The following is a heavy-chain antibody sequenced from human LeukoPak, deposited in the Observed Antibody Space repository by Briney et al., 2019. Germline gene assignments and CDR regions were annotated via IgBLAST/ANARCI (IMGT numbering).Heavy chain of an antibody. CDR2: IWYDGSNK. V-gene: IGHV3-33*01. CDR3: ARGRVVVPAAIPNYYFDY. CDR1: GFTFSSYG. D-gene: IGHD2-2*01. J-gene: IGHJ4*02. Sequence: GRSLRLSCAASGFTFSSYGMHWVRQAPGKGLEWVAVIWYDGSNKYYADPVKGRFTISRDNSKNTLYLQMNSLRAEDTAVYYCARGRVVVPAAIPNYYFDYWGQGTLVTVSS.